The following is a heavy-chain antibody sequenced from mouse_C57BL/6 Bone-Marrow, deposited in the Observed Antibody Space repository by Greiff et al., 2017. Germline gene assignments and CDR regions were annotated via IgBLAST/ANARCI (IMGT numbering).Heavy chain of an antibody. J-gene: IGHJ4*01. Sequence: VQLQQSGPELVKPGASVKMSCKASAYTFTDYNMHWVKQSHGKSLEWIGYINPNNGGTSYNQKFKGKATLTVNKSASPAYMELRSLTSEDSAVYYCAGGNYEREMDYWGQGTSVTVSS. CDR3: AGGNYEREMDY. CDR2: INPNNGGT. V-gene: IGHV1-22*01. CDR1: AYTFTDYN. D-gene: IGHD2-1*01.